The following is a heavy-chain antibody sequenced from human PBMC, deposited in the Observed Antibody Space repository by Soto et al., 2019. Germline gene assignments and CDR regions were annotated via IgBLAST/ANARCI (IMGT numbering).Heavy chain of an antibody. CDR1: GYTLTSYY. Sequence: QVQLEQSGAEVKKPGASMKVSCQASGYTLTSYYIHWVRQAPGQGLEWMGVSHVGPDTTMYAQKFQGRVTMTRDTSTSTVYMELSSLISEDTAVYFCARESSGTQYFDYWGQGTLVTVSS. CDR3: ARESSGTQYFDY. CDR2: SHVGPDTT. D-gene: IGHD6-19*01. J-gene: IGHJ4*02. V-gene: IGHV1-46*01.